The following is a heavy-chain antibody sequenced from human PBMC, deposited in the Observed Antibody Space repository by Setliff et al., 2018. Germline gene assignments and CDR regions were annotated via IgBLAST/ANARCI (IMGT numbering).Heavy chain of an antibody. J-gene: IGHJ4*02. CDR3: SRLVRFCTRTSCQRLSGDDY. V-gene: IGHV1-18*01. Sequence: ASVKVSCKASGYTFTDYGVSWVRQAPGLGLEWVGWISPHNGKSYSAPKFQDRVFLTTDTSTTTAYMDLRSLRPDDTAIYFCSRLVRFCTRTSCQRLSGDDYWGQGTLVTVSS. CDR1: GYTFTDYG. D-gene: IGHD2-2*01. CDR2: ISPHNGKS.